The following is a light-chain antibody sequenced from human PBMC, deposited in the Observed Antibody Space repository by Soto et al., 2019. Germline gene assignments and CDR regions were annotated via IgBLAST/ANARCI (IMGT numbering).Light chain of an antibody. J-gene: IGKJ4*01. CDR3: QCNSGLPLT. Sequence: DIQMTQSPSSVSASEGDNITINCRASQTIHTFLNWYQQKPGKAPKVLIFSISHWHNGVPSRFSGSGSGRDFTLTISILQHEDVASYCCQCNSGLPLTFVGGTRVEI. CDR1: QTIHTF. V-gene: IGKV1-39*01. CDR2: SIS.